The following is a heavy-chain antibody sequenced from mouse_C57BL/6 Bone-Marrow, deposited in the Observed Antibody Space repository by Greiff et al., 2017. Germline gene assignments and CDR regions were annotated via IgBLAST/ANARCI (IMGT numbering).Heavy chain of an antibody. D-gene: IGHD2-5*01. V-gene: IGHV1-55*01. Sequence: VQLQQSGAELVKPGASVKMSCKASGYTFTSYWITWVKQRPGQGLEWIGDIYPGSGSTNYNEKFKSKATLTVDTSSSTAYKQLSNLTSEDSAVYYCARPYYSNYWYFDVWGTGTTVTVSS. J-gene: IGHJ1*03. CDR1: GYTFTSYW. CDR3: ARPYYSNYWYFDV. CDR2: IYPGSGST.